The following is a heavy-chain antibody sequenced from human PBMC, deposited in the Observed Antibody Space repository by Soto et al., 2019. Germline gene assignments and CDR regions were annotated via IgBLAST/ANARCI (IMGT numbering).Heavy chain of an antibody. J-gene: IGHJ6*02. CDR1: GFSFSTYA. V-gene: IGHV3-23*01. D-gene: IGHD5-18*01. Sequence: EVQLLESGGGLEQPGGSLRLSCAASGFSFSTYAMSWVRQAPGKGLEWVSTISGTGGTTDYADPVKGRFTISRDNSKNTLFIQMNSLRAEDTAVYYCAKGRGDTSLVTGLFYYGMDVWGQGTTVTVSS. CDR2: ISGTGGTT. CDR3: AKGRGDTSLVTGLFYYGMDV.